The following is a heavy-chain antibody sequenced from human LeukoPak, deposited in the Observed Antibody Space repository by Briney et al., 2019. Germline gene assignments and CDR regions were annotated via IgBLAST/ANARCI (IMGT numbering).Heavy chain of an antibody. CDR1: GYTLTELS. CDR2: FDPEDGET. Sequence: GASVKVSCKVSGYTLTELSMHWVRQAPGEGLEWMGGFDPEDGETIYAQKFQGRVTMTEDTSTDTAYMELSSLRSEDTAVYYCATGGGYCSGGSCLRPGLFDPWGQGTLVTVSS. CDR3: ATGGGYCSGGSCLRPGLFDP. J-gene: IGHJ5*02. D-gene: IGHD2-15*01. V-gene: IGHV1-24*01.